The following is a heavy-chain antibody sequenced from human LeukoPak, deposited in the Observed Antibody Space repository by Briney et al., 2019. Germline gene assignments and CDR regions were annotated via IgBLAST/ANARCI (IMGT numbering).Heavy chain of an antibody. CDR3: ARGMVRGVFGYYYYYYYMDV. Sequence: PSETLSLTCAVYGGSFSGYYWSWIRQPPGKGLEWIGEINHSGSTNYNPSLKSRVTISVDTSKNQFSLKLSSVTAADTAVYYCARGMVRGVFGYYYYYYYMDVWGKGTTVTVSS. CDR2: INHSGST. J-gene: IGHJ6*03. V-gene: IGHV4-34*01. D-gene: IGHD3-10*01. CDR1: GGSFSGYY.